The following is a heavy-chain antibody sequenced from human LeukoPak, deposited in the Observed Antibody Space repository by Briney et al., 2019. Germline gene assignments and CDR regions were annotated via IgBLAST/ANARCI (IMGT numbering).Heavy chain of an antibody. J-gene: IGHJ3*01. V-gene: IGHV3-23*01. CDR2: IRGSGGST. Sequence: GGSLRLSCAASGFTFSSNAMSWFRQAPGKGLNWVSAIRGSGGSTYYADSVKGWFTITRDNSKNTLYVQMDSLRAEDTAVYYCAKAVGWGGYDAFDVWGQGTMVTVSS. CDR1: GFTFSSNA. CDR3: AKAVGWGGYDAFDV. D-gene: IGHD3-16*01.